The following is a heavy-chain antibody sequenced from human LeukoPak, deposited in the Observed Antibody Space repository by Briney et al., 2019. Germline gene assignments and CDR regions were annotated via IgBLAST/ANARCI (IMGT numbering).Heavy chain of an antibody. D-gene: IGHD1-1*01. CDR3: ASEQFTTGDFDY. CDR2: IYYSGST. Sequence: PSETLSLTCTVSGDSISKSNFYWGWIRQPPGKGLEWIASIYYSGSTYYNPSLKSRVAIFVDTSKNQLSLKLSFVTAADTAVYYCASEQFTTGDFDYWGQGTLVTVSS. J-gene: IGHJ4*02. V-gene: IGHV4-39*01. CDR1: GDSISKSNFY.